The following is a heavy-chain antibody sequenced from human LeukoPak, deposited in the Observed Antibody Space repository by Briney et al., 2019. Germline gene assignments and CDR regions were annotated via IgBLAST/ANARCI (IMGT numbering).Heavy chain of an antibody. D-gene: IGHD4-17*01. Sequence: GGSLRLSCAASGFTFSSYSMNWVRQAPGKGREWVSSISSSSSYIYYADSVKGRFTISRDNAKNSLYLQMNSPRAEDTAVYYCARVVTTVKGYFDYWGQGTLVTVSS. CDR1: GFTFSSYS. V-gene: IGHV3-21*01. CDR2: ISSSSSYI. J-gene: IGHJ4*02. CDR3: ARVVTTVKGYFDY.